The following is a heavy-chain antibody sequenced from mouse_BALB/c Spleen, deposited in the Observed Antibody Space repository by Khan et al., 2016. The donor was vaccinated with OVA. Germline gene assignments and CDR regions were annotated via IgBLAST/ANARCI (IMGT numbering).Heavy chain of an antibody. CDR1: GYTFTTYT. CDR3: VRDVAYYRSDGWFAY. J-gene: IGHJ3*01. V-gene: IGHV1-4*01. D-gene: IGHD2-14*01. CDR2: IIPSNDYT. Sequence: QVQLKESGAELARPGASVKMSCKASGYTFTTYTIHWVKQRPGQGLEWIGYIIPSNDYTNYNQKFKDRATLTADKSSSTAYMQLSSLTSEDSAVYYCVRDVAYYRSDGWFAYWGQGTLVTVSA.